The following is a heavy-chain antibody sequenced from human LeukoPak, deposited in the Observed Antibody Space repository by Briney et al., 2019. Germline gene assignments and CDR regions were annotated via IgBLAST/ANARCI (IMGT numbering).Heavy chain of an antibody. CDR2: IIPIFGTA. CDR3: ARNYYDSSGYYYVEDAFDI. V-gene: IGHV1-69*05. J-gene: IGHJ3*02. CDR1: GGTFSSYA. Sequence: SVKVSCKASGGTFSSYAISWVRQAPGQGLEWMGRIIPIFGTANYAQKFQGRVTITTNESTSTAYMALSSLRSEDTAVYYCARNYYDSSGYYYVEDAFDIWGQGTMVTVSS. D-gene: IGHD3-22*01.